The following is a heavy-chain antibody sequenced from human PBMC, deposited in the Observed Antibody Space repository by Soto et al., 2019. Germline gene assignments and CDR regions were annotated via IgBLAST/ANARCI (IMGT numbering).Heavy chain of an antibody. CDR1: GGTFSSYA. CDR3: AREGHITGTTFDY. J-gene: IGHJ4*02. V-gene: IGHV1-69*13. D-gene: IGHD1-20*01. CDR2: IIPIFGTA. Sequence: GASVKVSCKASGGTFSSYAISWVRQAPGQGLEWMGVIIPIFGTANYAQKFQGRVTITADESTSTAYMELSSLRSEDTAVYYCAREGHITGTTFDYWGQGTLVTVSS.